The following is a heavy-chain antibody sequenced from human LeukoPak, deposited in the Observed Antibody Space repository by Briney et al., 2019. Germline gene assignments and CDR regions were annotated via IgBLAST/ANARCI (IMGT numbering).Heavy chain of an antibody. CDR2: IRYDGSNK. J-gene: IGHJ3*02. D-gene: IGHD4-23*01. V-gene: IGHV3-30*02. CDR3: ARDGDGGNSKRAFDI. CDR1: GFTFSSYG. Sequence: PGGSLRLSCAASGFTFSSYGMHWVRQAPGKGLEWVAFIRYDGSNKYYADSVKGRFTISRDNSKNTLYLQMNSLRAEDTAVYYCARDGDGGNSKRAFDIWGQGTMVTVSS.